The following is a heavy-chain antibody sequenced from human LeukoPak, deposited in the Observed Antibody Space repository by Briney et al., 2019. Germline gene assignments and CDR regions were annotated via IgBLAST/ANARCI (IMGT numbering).Heavy chain of an antibody. CDR2: INPNSGGT. V-gene: IGHV1-2*02. J-gene: IGHJ4*02. CDR1: GYTFTGYY. Sequence: ASVKVSRKASGYTFTGYYMHWVRQAPGQGLEWMGWINPNSGGTNYAQKFQGRVTMTRDTSISTAYMELSRLRSDDTAVYYCASLGGVRGYSSDADYWGQGTLVTVSS. D-gene: IGHD6-19*01. CDR3: ASLGGVRGYSSDADY.